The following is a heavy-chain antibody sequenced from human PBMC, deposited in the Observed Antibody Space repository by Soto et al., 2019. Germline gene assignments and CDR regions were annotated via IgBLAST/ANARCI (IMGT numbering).Heavy chain of an antibody. CDR1: GFIFSHFD. J-gene: IGHJ6*02. V-gene: IGHV3-30*18. CDR2: ISYDGSNK. D-gene: IGHD3-10*01. CDR3: AKVQYGSGSYYKSRDGLDV. Sequence: QVQLVDSGGGVVQPGRSLRLSCAASGFIFSHFDMHWVRQAPGRGLEWVTSISYDGSNKDYAESVKGRFTISRDNSKNTLNLQMNSLGVEDTAVYHCAKVQYGSGSYYKSRDGLDVWGQGTTVTVS.